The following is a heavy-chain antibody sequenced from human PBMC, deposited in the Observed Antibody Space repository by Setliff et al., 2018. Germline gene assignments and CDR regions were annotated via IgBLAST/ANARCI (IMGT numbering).Heavy chain of an antibody. J-gene: IGHJ4*02. D-gene: IGHD5-12*01. V-gene: IGHV4-4*08. CDR2: IYTSGST. CDR3: ARESRFGYSGYDCAFDY. CDR1: GGSISSYY. Sequence: LTCTVSGGSISSYYWSWIRQPPGEGLEWIGYIYTSGSTNYNPSLKSRVTISVDMSKNLFSLNIDSVTAADTAVYYCARESRFGYSGYDCAFDYWGQGMLVTVSS.